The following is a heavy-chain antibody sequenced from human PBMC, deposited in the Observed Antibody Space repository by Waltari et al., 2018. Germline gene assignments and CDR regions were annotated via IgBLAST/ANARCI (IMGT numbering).Heavy chain of an antibody. J-gene: IGHJ4*02. CDR1: GFTFSSYE. Sequence: EVQLVESGGGLVQPGGSLRLSCAASGFTFSSYEMNWVRQAPGKGLEVVSYISRSGSTIYYADSVKGLFTISGDNAKNSLYLQMNSLRAEDTAVYYCARSDYYDILTGYYRGYYFDYWGQGTLVTVSS. CDR3: ARSDYYDILTGYYRGYYFDY. V-gene: IGHV3-48*03. CDR2: ISRSGSTI. D-gene: IGHD3-9*01.